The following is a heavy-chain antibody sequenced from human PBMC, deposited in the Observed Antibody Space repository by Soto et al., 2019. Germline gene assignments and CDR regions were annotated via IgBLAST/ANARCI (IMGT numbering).Heavy chain of an antibody. V-gene: IGHV5-51*03. Sequence: PGESLKISCEGSGYTFTSYWIAWVRQMPGKGLEWMGIIYPGDSDTRYSPSFQGQVTISVDKSISTAYLQWSSLKASDTAMYYCARRADSSGYYYVPYAFDIWGQGTMVTV. D-gene: IGHD3-22*01. CDR2: IYPGDSDT. J-gene: IGHJ3*02. CDR1: GYTFTSYW. CDR3: ARRADSSGYYYVPYAFDI.